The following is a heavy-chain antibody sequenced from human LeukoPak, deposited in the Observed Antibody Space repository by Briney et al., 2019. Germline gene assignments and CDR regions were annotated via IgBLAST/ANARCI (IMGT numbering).Heavy chain of an antibody. CDR3: ARPHAYSSGWYYFDY. CDR1: GGTFSSYA. Sequence: ASVKVSCKASGGTFSSYAISWMRQAPGQGLEWMGGIIPIFGTANYAQKFQGRVTITADESTSTAYMELSSLRSEDTAVYYCARPHAYSSGWYYFDYWGQGTLVTVSS. CDR2: IIPIFGTA. J-gene: IGHJ4*02. D-gene: IGHD6-19*01. V-gene: IGHV1-69*13.